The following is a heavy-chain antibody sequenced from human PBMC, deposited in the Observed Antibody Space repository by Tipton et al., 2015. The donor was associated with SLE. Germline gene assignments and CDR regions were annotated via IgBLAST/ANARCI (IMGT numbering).Heavy chain of an antibody. J-gene: IGHJ4*02. D-gene: IGHD3-22*01. CDR1: GGHLSTFY. V-gene: IGHV4-59*01. Sequence: TLSLTCTVSGGHLSTFYWGWIRQPPGKGLEWIGYLYYGGSSSFNPSLKSRVTISVDTSKNQFSLKLTSVTAADTAVYYCASYDSSFQYWGQGMLVTVSS. CDR3: ASYDSSFQY. CDR2: LYYGGSS.